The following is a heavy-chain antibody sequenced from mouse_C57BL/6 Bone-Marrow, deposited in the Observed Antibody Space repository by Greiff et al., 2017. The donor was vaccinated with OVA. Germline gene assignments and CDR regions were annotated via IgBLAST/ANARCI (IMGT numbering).Heavy chain of an antibody. CDR3: ARHRGHYYGMDY. Sequence: EVKLQESGGGLVKPGGSLKLSCAASGFTFSSYTMSWVRQTPEKRLEWVATISGGGGNTYYPDSVKGRFTISRDNAKNTLYLQMSSLRSKDTALYYCARHRGHYYGMDYWGQGTSVTVSS. D-gene: IGHD3-3*01. CDR2: ISGGGGNT. J-gene: IGHJ4*01. V-gene: IGHV5-9*01. CDR1: GFTFSSYT.